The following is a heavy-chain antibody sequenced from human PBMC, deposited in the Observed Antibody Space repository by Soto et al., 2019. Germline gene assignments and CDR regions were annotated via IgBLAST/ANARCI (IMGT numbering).Heavy chain of an antibody. CDR3: VRGSSCSNGVRYNLGWFGP. Sequence: QVQLVESGGGVVQPGRSLRLSCTASGFTFSTFALHWVRQGPGKGLEWVAIIWPDGNDKYYADSVKGRFTISSDNSKITLSLQMNSLRAEDTAVYYCVRGSSCSNGVRYNLGWFGPWGQGTLVTVSS. CDR2: IWPDGNDK. D-gene: IGHD2-8*01. J-gene: IGHJ5*02. CDR1: GFTFSTFA. V-gene: IGHV3-33*01.